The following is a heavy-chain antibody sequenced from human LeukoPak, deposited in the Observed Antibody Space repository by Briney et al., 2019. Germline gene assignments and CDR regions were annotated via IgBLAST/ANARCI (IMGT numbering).Heavy chain of an antibody. CDR1: GFTFSSYA. J-gene: IGHJ4*02. D-gene: IGHD4-17*01. V-gene: IGHV3-23*01. Sequence: GGSLRLSCVASGFTFSSYAMSWVRQAPGKGLEWVSAISGGGGSTYYADSVKGRLTISRDNSKNTLYLQMNSLRAEDTAVYYCASFDGDYYFDYWGQGTLVTVSS. CDR2: ISGGGGST. CDR3: ASFDGDYYFDY.